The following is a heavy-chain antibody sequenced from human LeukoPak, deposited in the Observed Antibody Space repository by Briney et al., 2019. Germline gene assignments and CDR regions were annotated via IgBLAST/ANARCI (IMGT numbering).Heavy chain of an antibody. CDR1: GGSISSSSYY. D-gene: IGHD6-13*01. Sequence: PSETLSLTCTVSGGSISSSSYYWGWIRQPPGKGLEWIGSIYYSGSTYYNPSLKSRVTISVDTSKNQFSLKLSSVTAADTAVYYCARANPSYSSSWYLDYWGQGTLVTVSS. CDR3: ARANPSYSSSWYLDY. V-gene: IGHV4-39*07. J-gene: IGHJ4*02. CDR2: IYYSGST.